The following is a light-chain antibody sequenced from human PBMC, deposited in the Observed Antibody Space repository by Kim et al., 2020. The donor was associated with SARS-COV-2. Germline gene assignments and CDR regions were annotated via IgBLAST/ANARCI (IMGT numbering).Light chain of an antibody. CDR2: KAS. Sequence: DIQMTQSPSTLSASVGDRVTITCRASQSISTWLAWYQQKPGKAPKLLIYKASSLESGVPSRFRGSGSGTEFTLTISSLQPDDFATYYCQQYNSYHFGQGTKLEIK. CDR1: QSISTW. V-gene: IGKV1-5*03. CDR3: QQYNSYH. J-gene: IGKJ2*01.